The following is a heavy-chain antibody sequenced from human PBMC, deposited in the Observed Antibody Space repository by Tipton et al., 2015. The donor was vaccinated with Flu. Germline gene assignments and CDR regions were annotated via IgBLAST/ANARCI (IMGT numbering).Heavy chain of an antibody. CDR1: GGSISSYY. J-gene: IGHJ4*02. V-gene: IGHV4-4*07. Sequence: TLSLTCTVSGGSISSYYWGWIRQAAGKGLEGIGRIYTSGSTNYNPSLKSRVTMSVATSKNQFSLKLSSVTAADTAVYYCAEGRFDYWGQGTLVTVSS. CDR3: AEGRFDY. CDR2: IYTSGST.